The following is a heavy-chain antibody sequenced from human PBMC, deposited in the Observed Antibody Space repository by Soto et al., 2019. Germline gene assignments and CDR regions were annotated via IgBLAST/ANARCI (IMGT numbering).Heavy chain of an antibody. CDR1: GFTFSSYS. D-gene: IGHD3-3*01. Sequence: EVQLVESGGGLVKPGGSLRLSCAASGFTFSSYSMNWVRQAPGKGLEWVSSISSSSSYIYYADSVKGRFTIPRDNAKNSLYLQMNSLRAEDTAVYYCARVHYDFWSGYQTGYFDYWGQGTLVTVSS. J-gene: IGHJ4*02. CDR2: ISSSSSYI. V-gene: IGHV3-21*01. CDR3: ARVHYDFWSGYQTGYFDY.